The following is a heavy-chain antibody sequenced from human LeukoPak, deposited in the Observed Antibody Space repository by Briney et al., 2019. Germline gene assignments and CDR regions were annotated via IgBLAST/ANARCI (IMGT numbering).Heavy chain of an antibody. CDR1: GGSFSGHY. D-gene: IGHD2-21*02. J-gene: IGHJ4*02. CDR3: ARGSVIVVVTANMGAYYFDY. Sequence: SETLSLTCAVYGGSFSGHYWSWIRQPPGKGLEWIGEINHSGSTNYNPSLKSRVTISVDTSKNQSSLKLSSVTAADTAVYYCARGSVIVVVTANMGAYYFDYWGQGTLVTVSS. V-gene: IGHV4-34*01. CDR2: INHSGST.